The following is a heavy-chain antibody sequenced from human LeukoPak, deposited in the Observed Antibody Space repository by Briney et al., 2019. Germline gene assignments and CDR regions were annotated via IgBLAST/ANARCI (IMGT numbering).Heavy chain of an antibody. CDR3: ATGYSSGWYFYFQH. J-gene: IGHJ1*01. V-gene: IGHV3-7*01. CDR1: GLTFNKYW. Sequence: SGGSLRLSCEASGLTFNKYWMTWVRQAPGKGLEWVANIKQDGSEKNYVDSVKGRFTISRDNAKNSLPLRMNSLSAEDTAVYYCATGYSSGWYFYFQHWGQGSLVSVSS. CDR2: IKQDGSEK. D-gene: IGHD6-19*01.